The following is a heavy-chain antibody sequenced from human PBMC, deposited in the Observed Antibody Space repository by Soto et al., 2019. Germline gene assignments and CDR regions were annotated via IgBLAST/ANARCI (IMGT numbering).Heavy chain of an antibody. CDR3: ATGKRSYLTYGES. Sequence: ASVKVSCKASGDTFTGYSLHWVRQAPGQGLEWMGIINPSVGTTNYAQKIQDRVTMTRDTSTNTVYMELSSLKSEDTAVYYCATGKRSYLTYGESWGQGTLVTVS. V-gene: IGHV1-46*01. J-gene: IGHJ4*02. CDR1: GDTFTGYS. CDR2: INPSVGTT. D-gene: IGHD1-26*01.